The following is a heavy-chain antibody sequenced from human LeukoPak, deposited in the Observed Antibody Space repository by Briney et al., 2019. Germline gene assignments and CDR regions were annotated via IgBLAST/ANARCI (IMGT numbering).Heavy chain of an antibody. CDR2: INPSGGST. J-gene: IGHJ6*03. Sequence: ASVKVSCKASGYTFTSYYMHWVRQAPGQGLEWMGIINPSGGSTSYAQKFQGRVTMTRDTSTSTVYMELSSLRSEDTAVYYCARDYGDYYQPYYYYMDVWGKGTTVTISS. CDR3: ARDYGDYYQPYYYYMDV. D-gene: IGHD4-17*01. V-gene: IGHV1-46*01. CDR1: GYTFTSYY.